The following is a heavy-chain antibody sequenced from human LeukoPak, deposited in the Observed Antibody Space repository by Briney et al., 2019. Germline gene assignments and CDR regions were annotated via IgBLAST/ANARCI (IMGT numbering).Heavy chain of an antibody. J-gene: IGHJ4*02. Sequence: PGRSLRLSCAASGFTFSSYAMHWVRQAPGKGLEWVAVISYDGSNKYYADSVKGRFTISRDNYKNTLYLQMNSLRAEDTAVYYCARAPTYRPDDYWGQGTLVTVSS. D-gene: IGHD5-12*01. CDR1: GFTFSSYA. V-gene: IGHV3-30*01. CDR2: ISYDGSNK. CDR3: ARAPTYRPDDY.